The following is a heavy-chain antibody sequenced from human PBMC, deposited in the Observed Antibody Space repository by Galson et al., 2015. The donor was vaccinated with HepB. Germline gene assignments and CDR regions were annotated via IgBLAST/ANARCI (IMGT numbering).Heavy chain of an antibody. Sequence: SVKVSCKASGGTFSSYAISWVRQAPGQGLEWMGGIIPIFGTANYAQKFQGRVTITADESTSTAYMELSSLRSEDTAVYYCARDPPPTSMIVVVIGAFNFWGKGTMVTVSS. CDR1: GGTFSSYA. J-gene: IGHJ3*01. CDR2: IIPIFGTA. V-gene: IGHV1-69*13. D-gene: IGHD3-22*01. CDR3: ARDPPPTSMIVVVIGAFNF.